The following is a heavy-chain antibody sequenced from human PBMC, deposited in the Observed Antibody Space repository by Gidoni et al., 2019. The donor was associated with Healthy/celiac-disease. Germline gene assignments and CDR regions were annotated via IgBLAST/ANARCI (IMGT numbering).Heavy chain of an antibody. CDR3: AKTRLTRGGDSHFDY. CDR1: GFTFSSYA. D-gene: IGHD2-21*02. J-gene: IGHJ4*02. V-gene: IGHV3-23*01. Sequence: EVQLLESGGGLVQPGGSLRLSCAASGFTFSSYAMSWVRQAPGKGLEWVSAISGSGGSTYSADSVKGRFPISRDNSKNTLYLQMNSLSAEDTAVYYCAKTRLTRGGDSHFDYWGQGTLVTVSS. CDR2: ISGSGGST.